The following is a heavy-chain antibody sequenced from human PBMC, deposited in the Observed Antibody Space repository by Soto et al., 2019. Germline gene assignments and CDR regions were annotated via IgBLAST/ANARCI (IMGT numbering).Heavy chain of an antibody. V-gene: IGHV4-59*01. CDR2: IYYRGST. Sequence: QVQLQESGPGLVKPSETLSLTCTVSGGSISSYYWSWIRQPPGKGLEWIGYIYYRGSTNYNPSLKGRVTISVDTSKNQVSLKLSSVTAADTAVYYCARDLRGYGMDVCGQGTTVTVCS. CDR3: ARDLRGYGMDV. J-gene: IGHJ6*02. CDR1: GGSISSYY.